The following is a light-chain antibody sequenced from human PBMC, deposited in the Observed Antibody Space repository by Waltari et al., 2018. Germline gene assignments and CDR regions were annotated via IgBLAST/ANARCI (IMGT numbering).Light chain of an antibody. CDR2: WAS. J-gene: IGKJ1*01. CDR3: QQYYATPS. V-gene: IGKV4-1*01. CDR1: QSVLYSSNNKNY. Sequence: DIVMTQSPDSLAVSLGERATINCTSSQSVLYSSNNKNYLAWYQQKPGHPPNLLIYWASTRESGVPDRFSGSGSGTDFTLTISSLQAEDVAVYFCQQYYATPSFGQGTKVEIK.